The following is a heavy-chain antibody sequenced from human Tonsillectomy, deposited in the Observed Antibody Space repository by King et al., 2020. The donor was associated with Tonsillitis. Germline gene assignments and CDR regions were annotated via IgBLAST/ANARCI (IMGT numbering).Heavy chain of an antibody. CDR3: AKYPTIALAGKSDAFDI. V-gene: IGHV3-30*02. Sequence: VQLVESGGGVVQPGGSLRLSCAASGFTFSSYGMHWVRQAPGKGLEWVAFIRYDGSNKYYADSVKGPFTISRDNSKNTLYLQMNSLRAEDTAVYYCAKYPTIALAGKSDAFDIWGQGTMVTVSS. J-gene: IGHJ3*02. CDR1: GFTFSSYG. D-gene: IGHD6-19*01. CDR2: IRYDGSNK.